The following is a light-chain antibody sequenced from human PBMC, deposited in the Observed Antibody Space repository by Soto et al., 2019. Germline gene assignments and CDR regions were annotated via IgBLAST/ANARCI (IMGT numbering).Light chain of an antibody. V-gene: IGKV2-30*01. CDR2: KAS. Sequence: DVVMTQSPLSLPVTLGQPASMSCRSSRSLLYIDGNNYLSWFQQRPGQSPRRLIYKASIRDSVVPDRFSGSGSCTDFTLRISRVEAEDVAIYYCMQGTHWPPSTFGQGTKVEIK. CDR1: RSLLYIDGNNY. J-gene: IGKJ1*01. CDR3: MQGTHWPPST.